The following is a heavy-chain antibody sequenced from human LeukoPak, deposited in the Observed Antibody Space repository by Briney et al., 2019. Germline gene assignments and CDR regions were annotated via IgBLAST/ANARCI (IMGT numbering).Heavy chain of an antibody. CDR2: INHSGST. Sequence: PSETLSLTCAVYGGSFSGYYWSWIRQPPGKGLEWIGEINHSGSTNYNPSLKSRVTISVDTSKNQFSLKLSSVTAADTAVYYCARFSLAAAGSLDYWGQGTLVTVSS. V-gene: IGHV4-34*01. CDR1: GGSFSGYY. CDR3: ARFSLAAAGSLDY. D-gene: IGHD6-13*01. J-gene: IGHJ4*02.